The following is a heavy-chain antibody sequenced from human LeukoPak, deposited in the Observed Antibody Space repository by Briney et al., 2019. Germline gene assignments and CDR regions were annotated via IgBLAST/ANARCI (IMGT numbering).Heavy chain of an antibody. V-gene: IGHV4-59*01. CDR2: IYYSGST. Sequence: PSETLSLTCTASGGSISSYYWSWIRQPPGKGLEWIGYIYYSGSTNYNPSLKSRVTISVDTSKNQFSLKLSSVAAADTAVYYCARNGRAPFYYYGMDVWGQGTTVTVSS. D-gene: IGHD4-17*01. CDR3: ARNGRAPFYYYGMDV. CDR1: GGSISSYY. J-gene: IGHJ6*02.